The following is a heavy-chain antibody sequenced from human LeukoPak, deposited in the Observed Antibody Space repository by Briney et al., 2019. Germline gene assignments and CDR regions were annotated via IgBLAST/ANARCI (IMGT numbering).Heavy chain of an antibody. CDR2: ISSSSSYI. J-gene: IGHJ4*02. D-gene: IGHD1-26*01. CDR3: ARSQSLGY. CDR1: GFTFSSYS. V-gene: IGHV3-21*01. Sequence: GGSLRLSCAASGFTFSSYSMNWVRQAPGKGLEWVSSISSSSSYIYYADSVKGRFTISRDNAESSLYLQMNSLRAEDTAMYYCARSQSLGYWGQGTLVTVSS.